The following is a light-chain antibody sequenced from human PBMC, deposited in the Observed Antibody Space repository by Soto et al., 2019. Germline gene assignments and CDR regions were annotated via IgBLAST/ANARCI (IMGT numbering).Light chain of an antibody. CDR2: GAS. CDR3: QQYSNSAWT. Sequence: EIVLTQSPGTLSLSPGERATLSCRASQSVSSSYLAWYQHKPGQAPRLLIFGASSRATGIPDRFRGSGSESDFPLTITRLEPEDFAVYYCQQYSNSAWTFGQGTRVEIK. J-gene: IGKJ1*01. CDR1: QSVSSSY. V-gene: IGKV3-20*01.